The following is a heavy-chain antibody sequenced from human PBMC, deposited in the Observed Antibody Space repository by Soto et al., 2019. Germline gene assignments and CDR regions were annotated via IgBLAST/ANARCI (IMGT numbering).Heavy chain of an antibody. D-gene: IGHD2-15*01. CDR3: ARDGCSGGSCYSGWFDP. CDR1: GGTFSSYA. Sequence: QVQLVQSGAEVKKPGSSVKVSCKASGGTFSSYAISWVRQAPGQGLEWMGGIIPIFGTANYAQKFQGRVTITADESTSTAYMELSSLRSEDTAVYYCARDGCSGGSCYSGWFDPWGQGTLVTVSS. CDR2: IIPIFGTA. J-gene: IGHJ5*02. V-gene: IGHV1-69*01.